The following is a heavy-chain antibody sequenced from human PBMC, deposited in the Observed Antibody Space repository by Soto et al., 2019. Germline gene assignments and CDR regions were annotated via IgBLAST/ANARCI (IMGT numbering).Heavy chain of an antibody. CDR2: IWYDGSNK. CDR3: ARDMAVPARYGMDV. V-gene: IGHV3-33*01. Sequence: PGGSLRLSCAASGFTFSSYGMHWVRQAPGKGLEWVAVIWYDGSNKYYADSVKGRFTISRDNSKNTLYLQMNSLRAEDTAVYYCARDMAVPARYGMDVWGQGTTVTVSS. J-gene: IGHJ6*02. CDR1: GFTFSSYG. D-gene: IGHD2-2*01.